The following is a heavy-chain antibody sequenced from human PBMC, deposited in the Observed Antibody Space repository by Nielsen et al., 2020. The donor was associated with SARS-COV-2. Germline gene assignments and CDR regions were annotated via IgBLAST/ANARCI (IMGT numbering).Heavy chain of an antibody. J-gene: IGHJ4*02. CDR2: ISGSGART. V-gene: IGHV3-23*01. CDR3: AKDDIALAGCFDS. Sequence: GESLKISCAASGFILSHAWMSWVRQAPGKGLEWVSGISGSGARTNYADSVKGRFTISRDNSKNTLYLQMDSLRAEDTAVYFCAKDDIALAGCFDSWGQGTLVTVSS. CDR1: GFILSHAW. D-gene: IGHD6-19*01.